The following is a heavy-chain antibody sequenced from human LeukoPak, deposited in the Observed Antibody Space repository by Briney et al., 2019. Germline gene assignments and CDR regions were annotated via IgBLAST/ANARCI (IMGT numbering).Heavy chain of an antibody. CDR2: ISGSGDTT. CDR1: GFTFSSYA. V-gene: IGHV3-23*01. CDR3: AKAKTQAMVLPGNY. Sequence: GGSLRLSCAASGFTFSSYAMSWVRQPPGKGLEWVSTISGSGDTTYYADSVKGRFTISRDNSKNTLYLQMNSLRAEDTALYYCAKAKTQAMVLPGNYWGQGTRVTVSS. D-gene: IGHD5-18*01. J-gene: IGHJ4*02.